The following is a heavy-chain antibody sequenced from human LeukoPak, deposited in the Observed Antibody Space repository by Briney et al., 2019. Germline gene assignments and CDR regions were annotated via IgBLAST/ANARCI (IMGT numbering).Heavy chain of an antibody. V-gene: IGHV4-39*01. CDR1: GGSLSRYY. CDR3: ARSSYSSSSSV. CDR2: IYYSGST. J-gene: IGHJ3*01. Sequence: SETLSLTCTVSGGSLSRYYWGWIRQPPGKGLEWIGSIYYSGSTYYNPSLKSRVTISVDTSKNQFSLKLSSVTAADTAVYYCARSSYSSSSSVWGQGTMVTVSS. D-gene: IGHD6-6*01.